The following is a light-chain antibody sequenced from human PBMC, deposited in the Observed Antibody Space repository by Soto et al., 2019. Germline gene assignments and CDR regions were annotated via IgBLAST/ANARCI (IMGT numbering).Light chain of an antibody. CDR3: QQYNKWPLT. CDR1: QSVSSY. CDR2: AVS. V-gene: IGKV3-15*01. Sequence: IMMTQCPGTLSASPGERATLSCRASQSVSSYLAWYQQKPGQAPRLILYAVSTSATGTPARFSGSGSGTAFTVTISSLQSEDFAVYYGQQYNKWPLTFGQGTKVEIK. J-gene: IGKJ1*01.